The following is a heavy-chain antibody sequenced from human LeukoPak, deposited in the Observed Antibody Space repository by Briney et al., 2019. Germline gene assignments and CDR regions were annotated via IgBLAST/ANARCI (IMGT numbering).Heavy chain of an antibody. CDR2: INSDGSST. Sequence: GGSLRLSCAASGFTFSSYWMRWVSQAPGKRLVWVSRINSDGSSTSYADSVKGRFTISRDNAKNTLYLQMNSLRAEDTAVYYCARASSWYVDEVYFQHWGQGTLVTVSS. V-gene: IGHV3-74*01. D-gene: IGHD6-13*01. CDR3: ARASSWYVDEVYFQH. J-gene: IGHJ1*01. CDR1: GFTFSSYW.